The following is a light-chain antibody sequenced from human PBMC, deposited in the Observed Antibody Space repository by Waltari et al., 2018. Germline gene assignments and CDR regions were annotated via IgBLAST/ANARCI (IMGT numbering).Light chain of an antibody. V-gene: IGKV1-6*01. Sequence: AIQMTQSPSSLSASVGYRVAITCRASQYIRNDLGWYQQKPGEAPKVLIHAASNLQSGVPSRFSGSGSGTDFTLTISSLQPEDFATYYCLQDYNYPRTFGQGTKVEIK. CDR3: LQDYNYPRT. CDR2: AAS. J-gene: IGKJ1*01. CDR1: QYIRND.